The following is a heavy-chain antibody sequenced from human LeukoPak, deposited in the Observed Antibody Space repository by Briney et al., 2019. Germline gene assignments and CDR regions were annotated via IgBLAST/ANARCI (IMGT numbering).Heavy chain of an antibody. V-gene: IGHV4-34*01. J-gene: IGHJ5*02. CDR2: INHSGST. Sequence: SETLSLTCAVYGGSFSGYYWSWIRQPPGKGLEGIGEINHSGSTNYNPSLKSRVTISVDTSKNQFSLKLSSVTAADTAVYYWARGRYYYGSGSYRNWFDPWGQGTLVTVSS. CDR3: ARGRYYYGSGSYRNWFDP. D-gene: IGHD3-10*01. CDR1: GGSFSGYY.